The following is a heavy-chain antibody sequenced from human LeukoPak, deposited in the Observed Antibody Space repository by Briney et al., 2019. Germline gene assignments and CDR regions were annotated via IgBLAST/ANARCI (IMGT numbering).Heavy chain of an antibody. CDR2: ISSSRTYI. D-gene: IGHD3-22*01. J-gene: IGHJ3*02. V-gene: IGHV3-21*01. CDR1: GFTFSSYS. Sequence: AGGSLRLSCVASGFTFSSYSMNWVRQAPGKGLEWVSSISSSRTYIYYADSVKGRFTISRDNAKNSLFLQMNSLRAEDTAVYYCARERTYYDFRHDGFDIWGQGTMVTVSS. CDR3: ARERTYYDFRHDGFDI.